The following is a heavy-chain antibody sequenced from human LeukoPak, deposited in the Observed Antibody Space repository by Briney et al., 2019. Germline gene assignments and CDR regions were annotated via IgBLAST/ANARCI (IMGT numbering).Heavy chain of an antibody. CDR3: ARRPADELWFGELFED. J-gene: IGHJ4*02. CDR1: GGSISSYY. D-gene: IGHD3-10*01. CDR2: IYYSGST. Sequence: PSETLSLTCTVSGGSISSYYWSWIRQPPGKGLEWIGYIYYSGSTNYNPSLKSRVTISVDTSKNQFSLKLSSVTAADTAVYYCARRPADELWFGELFEDWGQGTLVTVSS. V-gene: IGHV4-59*12.